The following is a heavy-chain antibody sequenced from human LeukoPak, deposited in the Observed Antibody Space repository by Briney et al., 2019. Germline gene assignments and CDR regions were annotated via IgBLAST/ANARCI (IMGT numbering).Heavy chain of an antibody. D-gene: IGHD2-2*01. CDR3: ARDRPDCSSTSCLPLDYYYYGMDV. J-gene: IGHJ6*02. V-gene: IGHV1-18*01. CDR1: GYTFTSYG. CDR2: ISPYNGNT. Sequence: GASVKVSCKASGYTFTSYGISWVRQAPGQGLKWMGWISPYNGNTNYAQKLQGRVTMTTDTSTSTAYMELRSLRSDDTAVYYCARDRPDCSSTSCLPLDYYYYGMDVWGQGTTVTVSS.